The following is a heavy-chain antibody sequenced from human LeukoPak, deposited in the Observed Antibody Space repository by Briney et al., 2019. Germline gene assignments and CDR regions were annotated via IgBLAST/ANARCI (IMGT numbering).Heavy chain of an antibody. Sequence: GGSLRLSCAASGFTFSSYGMHWVRQAPGKGLEWVAFIRYDGSNKYYADSVKGRFTISTDNSTNTLYMQMKSLRAEDTAVYYCAILGGYSYGGRYFDYWGQGTLVTVSS. CDR1: GFTFSSYG. CDR3: AILGGYSYGGRYFDY. D-gene: IGHD5-18*01. CDR2: IRYDGSNK. J-gene: IGHJ4*02. V-gene: IGHV3-30*02.